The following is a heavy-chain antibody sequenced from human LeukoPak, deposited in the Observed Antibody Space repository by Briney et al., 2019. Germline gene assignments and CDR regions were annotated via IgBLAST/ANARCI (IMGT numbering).Heavy chain of an antibody. V-gene: IGHV3-30*18. J-gene: IGHJ6*02. CDR3: AKVMAVADHYYYYGMDV. CDR2: LSFDGSHK. D-gene: IGHD6-19*01. Sequence: PAGGSLRLSCAASGFTFSSYGMHWVRQAPGKGLEWVALLSFDGSHKYYADSVTGRFTISRDNSKNTLYLQMNSLRPEDTAVYYCAKVMAVADHYYYYGMDVWGQGTTVTVSS. CDR1: GFTFSSYG.